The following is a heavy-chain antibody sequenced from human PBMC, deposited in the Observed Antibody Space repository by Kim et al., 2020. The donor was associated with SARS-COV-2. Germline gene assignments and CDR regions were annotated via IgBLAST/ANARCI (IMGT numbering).Heavy chain of an antibody. J-gene: IGHJ4*02. D-gene: IGHD2-15*01. Sequence: SQKFQGRVTITRDTSASTAYMELSSLRSEDTAVYYCARGRDCSGGSCLDYWGQGTLVTVSS. V-gene: IGHV1-3*01. CDR3: ARGRDCSGGSCLDY.